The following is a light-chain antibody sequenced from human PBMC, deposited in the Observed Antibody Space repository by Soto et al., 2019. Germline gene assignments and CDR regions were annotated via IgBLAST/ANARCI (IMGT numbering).Light chain of an antibody. CDR3: QQYDNPPT. Sequence: DIQMTQSPSSLSASVGDRVTITCQASQDISNYLNWYQQKPGKAPKLLIYDASNLETGVTSRFSGNGTGTDFTITISSLQSKDIATYYCQQYDNPPTFGGGTKVEIK. CDR1: QDISNY. V-gene: IGKV1-33*01. CDR2: DAS. J-gene: IGKJ4*01.